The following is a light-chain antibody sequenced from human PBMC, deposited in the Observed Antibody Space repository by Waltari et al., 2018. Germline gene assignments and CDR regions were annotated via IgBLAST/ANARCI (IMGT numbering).Light chain of an antibody. Sequence: QSVLAHPPSAPGTPGQRITFPCSGHSSSLGSTPVNWYQQLPGTAPELPIHGTNQRPSGVPDRFSGSKSGTSASLAISGLHSEDEADYYCAAWDDSLNGVVFGGGTKLTVL. CDR1: SSSLGSTP. J-gene: IGLJ2*01. V-gene: IGLV1-44*01. CDR3: AAWDDSLNGVV. CDR2: GTN.